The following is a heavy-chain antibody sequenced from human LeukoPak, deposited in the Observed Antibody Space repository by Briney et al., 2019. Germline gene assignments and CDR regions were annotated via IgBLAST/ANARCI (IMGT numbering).Heavy chain of an antibody. D-gene: IGHD6-13*01. J-gene: IGHJ3*02. CDR1: GGSISSSSYY. CDR2: IYYSGST. CDR3: ARSSWNDAFDI. V-gene: IGHV4-39*01. Sequence: PSETLSLTCTVSGGSISSSSYYWGWIRQPPGKGLEWIGSIYYSGSTYHNPSLKSRVTISVDTSKNQFSLKLSSVTAADTAVYYCARSSWNDAFDIWGQGTMVTVSS.